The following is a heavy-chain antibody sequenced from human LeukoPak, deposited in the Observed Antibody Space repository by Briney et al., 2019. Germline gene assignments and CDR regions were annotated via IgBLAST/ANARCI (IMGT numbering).Heavy chain of an antibody. CDR2: ISGSGGST. CDR3: AKDLGYCSGGSCYSPDYGMDV. D-gene: IGHD2-15*01. Sequence: RGSLRLSCAASGFTFSSYAMSWVRQAPGKGLEWVSAISGSGGSTYYADSVKGRFTISRDNSKNTLYLQMNSLRAEDTAVYYCAKDLGYCSGGSCYSPDYGMDVWGQGTTVTVSS. V-gene: IGHV3-23*01. J-gene: IGHJ6*02. CDR1: GFTFSSYA.